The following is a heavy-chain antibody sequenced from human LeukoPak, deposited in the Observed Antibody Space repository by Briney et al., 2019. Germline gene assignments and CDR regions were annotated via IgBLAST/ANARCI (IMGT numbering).Heavy chain of an antibody. D-gene: IGHD5-18*01. CDR3: AKQGYSYGYGSEFGY. J-gene: IGHJ4*02. CDR1: GFTFSSYA. CDR2: ISGSGGST. Sequence: GGSLRLSCAASGFTFSSYAMSWVRQAPGKGLEWVSAISGSGGSTYYADSVKGRFTISRDNSKNTLYLQMNSLRAEDTAVYYCAKQGYSYGYGSEFGYWGQGTLVTVSS. V-gene: IGHV3-23*01.